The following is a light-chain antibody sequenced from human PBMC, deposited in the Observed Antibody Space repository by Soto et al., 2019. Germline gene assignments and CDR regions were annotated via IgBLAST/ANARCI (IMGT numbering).Light chain of an antibody. CDR3: SSYAGSSNYV. CDR2: EVS. J-gene: IGLJ1*01. CDR1: SSDVGAYNR. Sequence: QSALTQPASVSGSPGQSITISCTGTSSDVGAYNRVSWYQQRSGKAPKLMIYEVSKRPSGVPDRFSGSKSGNTASLTVSGLQAEDEADYYCSSYAGSSNYVFGTGTKVTVL. V-gene: IGLV2-8*01.